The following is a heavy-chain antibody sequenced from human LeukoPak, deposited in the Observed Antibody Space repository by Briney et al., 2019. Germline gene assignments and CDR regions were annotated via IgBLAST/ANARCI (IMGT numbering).Heavy chain of an antibody. J-gene: IGHJ4*02. CDR2: ICPDGTVT. V-gene: IGHV3-74*01. Sequence: QTGGSLRLSCAASGFTFSTYCMHGVRQAPGKGPMWVSRICPDGTVTNYADSVKARFIISRDNARNTVYLQMNSLRVEDTAVYYCVRDFRSADYWGQGTLVTVSS. CDR1: GFTFSTYC. CDR3: VRDFRSADY.